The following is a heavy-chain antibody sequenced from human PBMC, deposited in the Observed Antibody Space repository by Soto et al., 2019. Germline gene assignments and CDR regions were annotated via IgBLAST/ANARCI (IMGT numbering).Heavy chain of an antibody. CDR3: ARDPYYDFWSGYPPRGFDYYYYGMDF. D-gene: IGHD3-3*01. CDR1: GGTFSSYA. J-gene: IGHJ6*02. V-gene: IGHV1-69*01. Sequence: QVQLVQSGAEVKKPGSSVKVSCKASGGTFSSYAISWVRQAPGQGLEWMGGIIPIFGTANYAQKFQGRVTLTADESTSPAYMELSSLRAEDTAVYSCARDPYYDFWSGYPPRGFDYYYYGMDFWGQGTTVTVSS. CDR2: IIPIFGTA.